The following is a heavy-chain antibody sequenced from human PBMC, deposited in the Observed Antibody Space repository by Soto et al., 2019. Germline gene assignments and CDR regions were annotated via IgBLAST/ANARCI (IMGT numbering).Heavy chain of an antibody. V-gene: IGHV4-39*01. D-gene: IGHD3-10*01. Sequence: SETLSITCTVSGGSISSSSYYWGWIRQPPGKGLEWIGSIYYSGSTYYNPSLKSRVTISVDTSKNQFSLKLSSVTAADTAVYYCARRNYGVYYYYGMDVWGQGTTVT. CDR1: GGSISSSSYY. CDR2: IYYSGST. CDR3: ARRNYGVYYYYGMDV. J-gene: IGHJ6*02.